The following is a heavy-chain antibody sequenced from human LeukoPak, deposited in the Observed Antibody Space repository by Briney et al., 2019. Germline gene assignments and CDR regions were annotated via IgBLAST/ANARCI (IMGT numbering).Heavy chain of an antibody. CDR2: INHSGST. V-gene: IGHV4-34*01. CDR3: ARHRALYDFWSGSNPFDY. Sequence: PSETLSLTCAVYGGSFSGYYWSWIRQPPGKGLEWIGEINHSGSTNYNPSLKSRVTISVDTSKNQFSLKLSSVTAADTAVYYCARHRALYDFWSGSNPFDYWGQGTLVTVSS. D-gene: IGHD3-3*01. CDR1: GGSFSGYY. J-gene: IGHJ4*02.